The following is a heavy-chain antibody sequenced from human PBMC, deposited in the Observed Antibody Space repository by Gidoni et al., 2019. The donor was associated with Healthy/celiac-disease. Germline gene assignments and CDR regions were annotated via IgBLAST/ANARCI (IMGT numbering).Heavy chain of an antibody. CDR1: GFTFSNAW. D-gene: IGHD2-2*01. Sequence: EVQLVESGGGLVKPGGSLRLSCAASGFTFSNAWMSWVRQAPGKGLEWVGRIKSKTDGGTTDYAAPVKGRFTILRDDSKNTLYLQMNSLKTEDTAVYYCTTDPDTRDENFDYWGQGTLVTVSS. V-gene: IGHV3-15*01. CDR2: IKSKTDGGTT. CDR3: TTDPDTRDENFDY. J-gene: IGHJ4*02.